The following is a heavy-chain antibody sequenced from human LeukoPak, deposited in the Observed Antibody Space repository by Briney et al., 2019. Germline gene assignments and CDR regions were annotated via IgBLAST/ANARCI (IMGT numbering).Heavy chain of an antibody. D-gene: IGHD3-10*01. J-gene: IGHJ5*02. Sequence: HPGGSLRLSCAASGFTFNSYWMHWVRHAPGKGLVWVSRMSGDGRSTSYADSVKGRFTISRDNAKNTLYPQMDSLRGEDTAVYYCASGYYGSGSYLTPWGQGTLVTVSS. CDR3: ASGYYGSGSYLTP. V-gene: IGHV3-74*01. CDR2: MSGDGRST. CDR1: GFTFNSYW.